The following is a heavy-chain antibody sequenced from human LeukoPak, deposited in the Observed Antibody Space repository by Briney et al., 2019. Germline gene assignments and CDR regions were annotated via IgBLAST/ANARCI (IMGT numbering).Heavy chain of an antibody. Sequence: PSETLSLTCTVPGGSISSSSHFWSWLRQPPGKGLEWIASINYSGSTYYNLSLKSRVTISVDTSKNQFSLKLSSVTAADTAVFYCVRYVVSGSGIYYFDYWGQGTLVTVSS. V-gene: IGHV4-39*01. CDR1: GGSISSSSHF. D-gene: IGHD3-10*01. J-gene: IGHJ4*02. CDR3: VRYVVSGSGIYYFDY. CDR2: INYSGST.